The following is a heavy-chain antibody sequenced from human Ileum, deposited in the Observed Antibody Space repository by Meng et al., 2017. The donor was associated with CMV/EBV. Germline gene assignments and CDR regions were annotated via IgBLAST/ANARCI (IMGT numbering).Heavy chain of an antibody. V-gene: IGHV1-8*01. Sequence: ASVKVSCKASGYTFTAYDITWVRQATGQGLEWMGWMNPNSGNTGFAQKFQGRVTMTRNTSISTAYMELSSLTSDDTAIYYCSRGLHYYDTSGYYRAGYWGQGTLVTISS. J-gene: IGHJ4*02. CDR1: GYTFTAYD. CDR2: MNPNSGNT. CDR3: SRGLHYYDTSGYYRAGY. D-gene: IGHD3-22*01.